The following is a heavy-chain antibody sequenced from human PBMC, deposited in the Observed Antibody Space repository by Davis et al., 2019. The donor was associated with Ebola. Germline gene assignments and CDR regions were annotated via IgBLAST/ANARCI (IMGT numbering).Heavy chain of an antibody. CDR2: ISNTGDSI. CDR1: GFPFSGHY. CDR3: ARRTPPDY. J-gene: IGHJ4*02. V-gene: IGHV3-11*04. D-gene: IGHD4-23*01. Sequence: GESLKISCAASGFPFSGHYMRWIRQAPGKGLEPVSYISNTGDSIYYADSVKGRFTISRDNAKNSLYLQMNSLRAEDTAVYYCARRTPPDYWGQGTLVTVSS.